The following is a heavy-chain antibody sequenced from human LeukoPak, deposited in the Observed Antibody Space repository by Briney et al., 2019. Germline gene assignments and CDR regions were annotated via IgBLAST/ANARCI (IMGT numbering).Heavy chain of an antibody. CDR3: ASTGCSSTSCYTYRDAFDI. J-gene: IGHJ3*02. CDR2: IYTSGST. V-gene: IGHV4-4*07. Sequence: SETLSLTCTVSGGSISSYYWSWIRQPAGKGLEWIGRIYTSGSTNYNPSLKSRVTMSVDTSKNQFSLKLSSVTAADTAVYYCASTGCSSTSCYTYRDAFDIWGQGTMVTVSS. CDR1: GGSISSYY. D-gene: IGHD2-2*02.